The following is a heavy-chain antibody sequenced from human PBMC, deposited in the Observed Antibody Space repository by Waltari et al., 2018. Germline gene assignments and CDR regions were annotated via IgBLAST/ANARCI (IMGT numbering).Heavy chain of an antibody. V-gene: IGHV3-7*01. Sequence: EVQLEESGGGLVQPGGSLRLSCAASGFTFSSYWMTWVRQAPGKGLEWVANINTDGSETYYADSLKGRFTISRDNAKNSLYLQMNSLRAEDTALYYCARDHVFRGDFWSGYYDSWGQGTLVTVSS. CDR2: INTDGSET. CDR3: ARDHVFRGDFWSGYYDS. D-gene: IGHD3-3*01. CDR1: GFTFSSYW. J-gene: IGHJ4*02.